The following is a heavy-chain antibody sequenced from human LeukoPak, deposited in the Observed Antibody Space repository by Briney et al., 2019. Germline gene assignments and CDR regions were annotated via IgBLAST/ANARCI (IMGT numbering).Heavy chain of an antibody. CDR2: IRSKANSYAT. CDR1: GFTFGVYA. CDR3: TRRRDGWCGELLPIYYYYYMDV. D-gene: IGHD3-10*01. V-gene: IGHV3-73*01. Sequence: GGTLRLSCTASGFTFGVYAMSWVREAPGKGREWVGRIRSKANSYATAYAASVKGRFPISRDDSKNTAYLQMNSLKTEDTAVYYCTRRRDGWCGELLPIYYYYYMDVWGKGTTVTISS. J-gene: IGHJ6*03.